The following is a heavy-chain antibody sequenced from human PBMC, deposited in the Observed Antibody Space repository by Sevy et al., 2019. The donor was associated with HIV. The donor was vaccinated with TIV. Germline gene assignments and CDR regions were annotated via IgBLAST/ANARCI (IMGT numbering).Heavy chain of an antibody. Sequence: ASVKVSCKASGYTFTSYAMNWVRQAPGQGLEWMGWINTNTGNPTYAQGFTGRFVFSLDTSVSTAYLQISSLKAEDTAVYYCARGMVRGVIITLLDWFDPWGHGTLVTVSS. D-gene: IGHD3-10*01. CDR2: INTNTGNP. J-gene: IGHJ5*02. V-gene: IGHV7-4-1*02. CDR1: GYTFTSYA. CDR3: ARGMVRGVIITLLDWFDP.